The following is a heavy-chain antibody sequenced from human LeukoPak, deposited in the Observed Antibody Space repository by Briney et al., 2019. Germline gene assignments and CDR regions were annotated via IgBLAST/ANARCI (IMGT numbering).Heavy chain of an antibody. V-gene: IGHV4-59*01. J-gene: IGHJ5*02. CDR3: ARDRIIVGATGNWFDP. Sequence: SETLSLTCPVSGGSISSYYWSWLRQPPGKGLDWIGYIYYSGSTNYNLSLMSRVTISVDTSKNQFSLKLSSVTAADTAVYYCARDRIIVGATGNWFDPWGQGTLVTVSS. CDR1: GGSISSYY. CDR2: IYYSGST. D-gene: IGHD1-26*01.